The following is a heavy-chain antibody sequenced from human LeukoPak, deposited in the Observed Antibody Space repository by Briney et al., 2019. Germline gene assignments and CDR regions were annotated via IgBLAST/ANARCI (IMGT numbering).Heavy chain of an antibody. V-gene: IGHV4-34*01. CDR3: ARHRDYYDT. D-gene: IGHD3-22*01. Sequence: PSETLSLTCAVYGGSFSGYYWSWIRQHPGKGLEWIGYIYHSGSAYYNPSLESRVTVSVDTSKNQFSLKLSSVAAADTAVYYCARHRDYYDTWGHGTLVTVSS. CDR2: IYHSGSA. J-gene: IGHJ4*01. CDR1: GGSFSGYY.